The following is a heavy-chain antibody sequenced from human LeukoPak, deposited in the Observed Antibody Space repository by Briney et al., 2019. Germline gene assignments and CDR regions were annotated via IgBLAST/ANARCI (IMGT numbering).Heavy chain of an antibody. CDR1: GGSFSGYY. CDR2: INHSGST. D-gene: IGHD4-17*01. V-gene: IGHV4-34*01. Sequence: SETLSLTCAVYGGSFSGYYWSWIRQPPGKGLEWIGEINHSGSTNYNPSLKSRVTISVDTSKNQFSLKLSSVTAADTAVYYCARGTVWFGPWGQGTLVTVSS. J-gene: IGHJ5*02. CDR3: ARGTVWFGP.